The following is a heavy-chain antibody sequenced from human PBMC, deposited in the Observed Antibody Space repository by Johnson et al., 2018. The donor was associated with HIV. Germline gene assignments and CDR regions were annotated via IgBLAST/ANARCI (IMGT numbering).Heavy chain of an antibody. V-gene: IGHV3-9*01. CDR3: AKEMFPGVVVVAATGEAAFDI. D-gene: IGHD2-15*01. CDR2: ISWNSGSI. Sequence: VQLVESGGGLVQPGRSLRLSCAASGFTFDDYAMHWVRQAPGKGLEWVSGISWNSGSIGYADSVKGRFTISRDNAKNSLYLQMNSLRAEDTALYYCAKEMFPGVVVVAATGEAAFDIWGQGTMVTVSS. J-gene: IGHJ3*02. CDR1: GFTFDDYA.